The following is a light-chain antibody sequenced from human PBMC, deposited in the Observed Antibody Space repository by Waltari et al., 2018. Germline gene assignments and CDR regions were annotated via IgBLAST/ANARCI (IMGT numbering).Light chain of an antibody. V-gene: IGLV3-21*02. CDR3: HVWHSSGDQGV. J-gene: IGLJ2*01. CDR2: EDS. CDR1: NIGLKT. Sequence: SYVLTQPPSMSVAPGQPARLPCGGDNIGLKTVHWYQQKPGQAPVMGLSEDSDRPSGIPERFSGSNSGNTATMTINRVEVGDEADYYCHVWHSSGDQGVFGGGTKLTVL.